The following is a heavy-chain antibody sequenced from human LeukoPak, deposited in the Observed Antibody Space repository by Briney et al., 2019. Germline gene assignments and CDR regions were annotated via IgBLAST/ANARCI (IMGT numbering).Heavy chain of an antibody. D-gene: IGHD3-22*01. J-gene: IGHJ4*02. CDR1: GFTFSSYG. V-gene: IGHV3-33*01. Sequence: GGSQRLSCAASGFTFSSYGMHWVRQAPGKGLEWVAVIWYDGSNKYYADSVKGRFTISRDNSKNTLYLQMNSLRAEDTAVYYCARGLKKNYYDSSGYPPDYWGQGTLVTVSS. CDR3: ARGLKKNYYDSSGYPPDY. CDR2: IWYDGSNK.